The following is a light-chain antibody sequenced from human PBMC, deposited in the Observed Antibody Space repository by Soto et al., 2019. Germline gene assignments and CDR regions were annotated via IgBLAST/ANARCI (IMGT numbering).Light chain of an antibody. CDR1: QSVSTS. CDR2: GAS. CDR3: QQYNNWPWT. V-gene: IGKV3-15*01. Sequence: EIVMTQSPATLSVSPGERATLPCRASQSVSTSLAWYQQKPGQAPRLLIYGASTRATGIPGRSSGSGSGTEFTLTISSLQSEDFAVYYCQQYNNWPWTFGQGTKVEIK. J-gene: IGKJ1*01.